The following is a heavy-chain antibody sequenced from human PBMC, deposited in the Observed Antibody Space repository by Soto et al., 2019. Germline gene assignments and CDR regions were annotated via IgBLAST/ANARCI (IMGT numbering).Heavy chain of an antibody. D-gene: IGHD2-21*02. CDR1: GGSFSGYY. CDR3: ARGRVVTTANYYYGMDV. CDR2: INHSGST. V-gene: IGHV4-34*01. J-gene: IGHJ6*02. Sequence: PSETLSLTCAVYGGSFSGYYWSWIRQPPGKGLEWIGEINHSGSTNYNPSLKSRVTISVDTSKNQFSLKLSSVTAADTAVYYCARGRVVTTANYYYGMDVWGQGTTVT.